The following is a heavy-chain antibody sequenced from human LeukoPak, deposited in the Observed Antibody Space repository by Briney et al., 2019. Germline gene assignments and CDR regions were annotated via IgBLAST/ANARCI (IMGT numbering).Heavy chain of an antibody. CDR2: INPNSGGT. V-gene: IGHV1-2*04. J-gene: IGHJ4*02. CDR3: ARADGSGSYYFDY. Sequence: ASVKVSCKASGYTFTGYYMHWVRQAPGQGLEWMGWINPNSGGTNYAQKFQGWVTMTRDTSISTAYMELSRLRYDDTAVYYCARADGSGSYYFDYWGQGTLVTVSS. CDR1: GYTFTGYY. D-gene: IGHD3-10*01.